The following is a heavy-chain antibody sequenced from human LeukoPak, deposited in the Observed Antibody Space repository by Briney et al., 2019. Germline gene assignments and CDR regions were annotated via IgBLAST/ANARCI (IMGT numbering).Heavy chain of an antibody. CDR3: ARAYCGGDCSAYAFDI. D-gene: IGHD2-21*02. CDR1: GFTFSSYS. CDR2: ISSSSTI. V-gene: IGHV3-48*04. Sequence: GGSLRLSCAASGFTFSSYSMNWVRQAPGKGLEWVSYISSSSTIYYADSVKGRFTISRDNAKNSLYLQMNSLRAEDTAVYYCARAYCGGDCSAYAFDIWGQGTMVTVSS. J-gene: IGHJ3*02.